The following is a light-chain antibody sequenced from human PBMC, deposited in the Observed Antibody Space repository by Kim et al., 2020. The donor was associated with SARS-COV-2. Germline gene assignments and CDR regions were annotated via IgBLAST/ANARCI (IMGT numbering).Light chain of an antibody. CDR2: DAS. Sequence: EIVMTQSPATLSVSPGEIATLSCRASQSVGIKLAWYQQKPGQAPRLLIYDASTRETGIPGRFSSSGSGTEFTLTIGSLQSEDFALYYCQQYHKWPGITFGQGTRLEI. CDR3: QQYHKWPGIT. CDR1: QSVGIK. V-gene: IGKV3-15*01. J-gene: IGKJ5*01.